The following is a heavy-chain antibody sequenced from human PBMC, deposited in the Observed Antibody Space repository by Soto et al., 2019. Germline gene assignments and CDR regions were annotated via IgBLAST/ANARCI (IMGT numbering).Heavy chain of an antibody. V-gene: IGHV3-30-3*01. J-gene: IGHJ4*02. CDR1: GFTFSSYA. CDR2: ISYDGSNK. CDR3: ARDWSGGAADPLLPPPY. Sequence: QVQLVESGGGVVQPGRSLRLSCAASGFTFSSYAMHWVRQAPGKGLEWVAVISYDGSNKYYADSVKGRFTISRDNSKNTLYLQMNSLRAEDTAGYYFARDWSGGAADPLLPPPYWGQGTLVTVSS. D-gene: IGHD1-26*01.